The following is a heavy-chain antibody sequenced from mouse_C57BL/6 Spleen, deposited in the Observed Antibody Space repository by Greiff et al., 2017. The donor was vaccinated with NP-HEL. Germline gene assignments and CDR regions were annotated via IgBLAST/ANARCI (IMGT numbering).Heavy chain of an antibody. CDR1: GYSFTGYF. V-gene: IGHV1-20*01. D-gene: IGHD3-3*01. CDR2: INPYNGDT. J-gene: IGHJ2*01. CDR3: ARCLGQEGFDY. Sequence: EVQLQQSGPELVKPGDSVKISCKASGYSFTGYFMNWVMQSHGKSLEWIGRINPYNGDTFYNQKFKGKATLTVDKSSSTAHMELRSLTSEDSAIYYCARCLGQEGFDYWGQGTTLTVSS.